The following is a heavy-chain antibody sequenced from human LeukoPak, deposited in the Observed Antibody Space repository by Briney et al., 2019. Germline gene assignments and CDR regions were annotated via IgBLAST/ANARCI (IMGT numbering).Heavy chain of an antibody. CDR1: GYTFTSFD. CDR3: ARGPPNWEMVGY. J-gene: IGHJ4*02. Sequence: ASVKVSCKASGYTFTSFDFSWVQQATGQGLEWMGWMKSNNGHTGYAQKFQGRVTMTRDTSTSTAYMELSSLTFEDTAVYYCARGPPNWEMVGYWGQGTLVTVSS. V-gene: IGHV1-8*01. CDR2: MKSNNGHT. D-gene: IGHD2-15*01.